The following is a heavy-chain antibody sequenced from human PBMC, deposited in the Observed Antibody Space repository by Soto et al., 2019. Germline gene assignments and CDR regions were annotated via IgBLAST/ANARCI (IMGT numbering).Heavy chain of an antibody. CDR3: ARNTYGVDDYYYYGMDV. Sequence: QVQLVQSGAEVKKPGSSVKVSCKASGGTFSSYAISWVRQAPGQGLEWMGGIIPIFGTANYAQKFQGRVTITADESTSTAYMERSSLRSEDTAVYYCARNTYGVDDYYYYGMDVWGQGTTVTVSS. CDR2: IIPIFGTA. J-gene: IGHJ6*02. V-gene: IGHV1-69*01. D-gene: IGHD4-17*01. CDR1: GGTFSSYA.